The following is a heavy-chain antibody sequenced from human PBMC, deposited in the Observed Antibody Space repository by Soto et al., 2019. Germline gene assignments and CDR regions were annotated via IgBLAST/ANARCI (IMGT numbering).Heavy chain of an antibody. CDR2: ISGSGGST. D-gene: IGHD2-8*01. J-gene: IGHJ4*02. Sequence: GGSLRLSCAASGFTFSSYAMSWVRQAPGKGLEWVSGISGSGGSTYYADSVKGRFSISRDNSKNTVYLEMNSLRVEDTAVYYCANPHAPWGQGTLVTVSS. CDR3: ANPHAP. CDR1: GFTFSSYA. V-gene: IGHV3-23*01.